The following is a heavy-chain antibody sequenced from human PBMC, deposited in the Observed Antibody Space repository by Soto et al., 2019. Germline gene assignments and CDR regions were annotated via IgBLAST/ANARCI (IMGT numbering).Heavy chain of an antibody. CDR1: GFTFSDYY. Sequence: QVQLVESGGGLVKPGGSLRLSCVASGFTFSDYYMNWIRQAPGKGLQWVADIGSSISHTNYAESVKGRFTISRDNAKNSLYLQMDSLRAEDTAVYFCARAQRHFFGSGSRYNWFDSWGQGALVTVSS. D-gene: IGHD3-10*01. CDR3: ARAQRHFFGSGSRYNWFDS. J-gene: IGHJ5*01. V-gene: IGHV3-11*05. CDR2: IGSSISHT.